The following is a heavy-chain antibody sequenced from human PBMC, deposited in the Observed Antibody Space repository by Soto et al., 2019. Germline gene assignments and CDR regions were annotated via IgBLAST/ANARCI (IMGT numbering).Heavy chain of an antibody. D-gene: IGHD2-8*01. CDR2: VYTSDYT. J-gene: IGHJ6*02. CDR1: GASIRSYY. V-gene: IGHV4-4*08. CDR3: ARGDSTDCSNGVCSFFYNHDMDV. Sequence: PSETLSLTCSVSGASIRSYYWHWIRQPPGKGLEWIGYVYTSDYTRYSSSLKSRVTMTTDTSISTASMELTRLTSDDTAIYYCARGDSTDCSNGVCSFFYNHDMDVWGQGTTVTVSS.